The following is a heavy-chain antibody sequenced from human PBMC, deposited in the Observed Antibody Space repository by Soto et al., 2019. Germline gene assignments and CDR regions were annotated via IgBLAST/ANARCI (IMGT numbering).Heavy chain of an antibody. Sequence: ASVKVSCKASGYTFTSYYMHWVRQAPGQGLEWVGIINPSGGSTSYAQRFQGRVTMTRDTSTSTVYMELSSLGSEDTAVYYCARSGASSGYLVYWGQGTLVTVSS. J-gene: IGHJ4*02. V-gene: IGHV1-46*01. CDR1: GYTFTSYY. CDR3: ARSGASSGYLVY. D-gene: IGHD3-22*01. CDR2: INPSGGST.